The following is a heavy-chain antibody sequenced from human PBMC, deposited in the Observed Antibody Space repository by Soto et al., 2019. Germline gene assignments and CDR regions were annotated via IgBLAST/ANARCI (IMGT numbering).Heavy chain of an antibody. J-gene: IGHJ6*02. V-gene: IGHV3-23*01. CDR3: AKSPDFFYHGMDV. CDR2: ISGSGSNT. CDR1: GFTFSGYA. Sequence: PGGSLRLSCAASGFTFSGYAMTWVRQAPGKGLEWVSSISGSGSNTYYADSVKGRFTISRDNAKNTLSLQMNSLRADDTAVYYCAKSPDFFYHGMDVWGQGTTVTVTS.